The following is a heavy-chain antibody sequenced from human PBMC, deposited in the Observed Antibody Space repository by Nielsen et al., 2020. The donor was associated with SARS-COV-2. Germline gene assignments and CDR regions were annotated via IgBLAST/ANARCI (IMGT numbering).Heavy chain of an antibody. CDR2: ISWNSGSI. D-gene: IGHD5-18*01. CDR1: GFTFDDYA. J-gene: IGHJ4*02. V-gene: IGHV3-9*01. Sequence: GGSLRLSCAASGFTFDDYAMHWVRQAPGKGLEWVSGISWNSGSIGYADSVKGRFTISRDNAKNSLYLQMNSLRAEDTALYYCAKDGGYSYGYDYWGQGTLVTVSS. CDR3: AKDGGYSYGYDY.